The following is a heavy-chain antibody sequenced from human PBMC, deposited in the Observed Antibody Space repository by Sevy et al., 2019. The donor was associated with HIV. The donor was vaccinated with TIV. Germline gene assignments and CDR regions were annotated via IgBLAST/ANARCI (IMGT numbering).Heavy chain of an antibody. CDR2: ISWNRGSI. D-gene: IGHD3-10*01. CDR3: AKDKYGLGSSYYFDY. CDR1: GFTFDDYA. J-gene: IGHJ4*02. V-gene: IGHV3-9*01. Sequence: GGCLRLSCTASGFTFDDYAMHWVRQAPGKGLEWVSGISWNRGSIAYADSVKGRFTISRDNAKNSLYLQMNSLRTEDTALYYCAKDKYGLGSSYYFDYWGQGTLVTVSS.